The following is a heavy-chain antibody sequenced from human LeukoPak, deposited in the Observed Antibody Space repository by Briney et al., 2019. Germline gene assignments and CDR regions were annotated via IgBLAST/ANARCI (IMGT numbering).Heavy chain of an antibody. V-gene: IGHV1-2*02. CDR1: GNTFTNYY. CDR2: INPNRGDT. CDR3: TRDLLGFATTPLSD. J-gene: IGHJ4*02. D-gene: IGHD4-17*01. Sequence: ASVKVSCKASGNTFTNYYMHWVRQAPGHGLEWMGWINPNRGDTNYAQKFQGRVTMTRDTSITTAFMELTRLTSDDTAVYYCTRDLLGFATTPLSDWGQGTLVTVSS.